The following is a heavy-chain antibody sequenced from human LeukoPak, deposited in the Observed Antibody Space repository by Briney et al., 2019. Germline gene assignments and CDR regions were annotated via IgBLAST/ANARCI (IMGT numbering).Heavy chain of an antibody. CDR3: ARVGSSSWYGEFDY. V-gene: IGHV3-21*01. D-gene: IGHD6-13*01. J-gene: IGHJ4*02. Sequence: GGSLRLSCAASGFTFSSYSMNWVRQAPGKGLEWVSSISSSSSYIYYADSVKGRFTISRDNAKNSLYLQMNSLRAEDTAVYYCARVGSSSWYGEFDYWGQGTLVTVSS. CDR2: ISSSSSYI. CDR1: GFTFSSYS.